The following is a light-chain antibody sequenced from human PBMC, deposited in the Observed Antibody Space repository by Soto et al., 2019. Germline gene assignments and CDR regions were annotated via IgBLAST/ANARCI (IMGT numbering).Light chain of an antibody. Sequence: DIQMTQSPSSLSASVGDRVTITCRASQSITNYLNWYQQKPGKAPKVLIYAASALQSGVPSRFNGSGSETDFPLTISSLQPEDFATYFCQQSYTTPYTFGPGTKLEI. CDR3: QQSYTTPYT. CDR2: AAS. CDR1: QSITNY. V-gene: IGKV1-39*01. J-gene: IGKJ2*01.